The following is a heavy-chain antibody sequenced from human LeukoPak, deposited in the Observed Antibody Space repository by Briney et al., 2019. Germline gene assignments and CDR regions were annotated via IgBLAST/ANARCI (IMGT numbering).Heavy chain of an antibody. CDR3: AKDLPGFFDY. Sequence: GGSLRLSCAASGFTFNSYAMSWVRQAPGKGLEWVSTISGSGVSTYYADSVKGRFTISRDNSRNTLYLQMNSLRAEDTAVYSCAKDLPGFFDYWGQGTLVTVFS. CDR2: ISGSGVST. J-gene: IGHJ4*02. CDR1: GFTFNSYA. V-gene: IGHV3-23*01.